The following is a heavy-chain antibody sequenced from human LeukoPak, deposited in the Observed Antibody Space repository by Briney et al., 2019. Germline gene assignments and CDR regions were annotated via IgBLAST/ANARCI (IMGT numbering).Heavy chain of an antibody. CDR3: ARDLGVAVADYYFDY. J-gene: IGHJ4*02. D-gene: IGHD6-19*01. Sequence: SETLSLTCAVSGYSISSGYYWSWIRQPPGKGLEWIGYIYYSGSTYYNPSLKSRVTISVDTSKNQFSLKLSSVTAADTAVYYCARDLGVAVADYYFDYWGQGTLVTVSS. CDR1: GYSISSGYY. V-gene: IGHV4-30-4*08. CDR2: IYYSGST.